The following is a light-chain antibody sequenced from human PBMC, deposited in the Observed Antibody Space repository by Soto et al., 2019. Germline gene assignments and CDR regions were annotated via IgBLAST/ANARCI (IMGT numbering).Light chain of an antibody. V-gene: IGLV2-8*01. CDR2: EDH. J-gene: IGLJ2*01. Sequence: QSALTQPPSASGSPGQSVTISCTGTSSDVGGYNYVSWYQQHPGKAPKLLIYEDHKRPSGVPDRFSGSKSGNTASLTVSGLQDEDEADYSCNSYAGSIIVVFGRGTKLTVL. CDR1: SSDVGGYNY. CDR3: NSYAGSIIVV.